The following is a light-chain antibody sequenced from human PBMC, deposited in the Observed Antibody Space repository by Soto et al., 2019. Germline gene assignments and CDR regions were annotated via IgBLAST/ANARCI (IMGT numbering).Light chain of an antibody. Sequence: QSVLTQPPSASETPGQRVIISCSGGSSNIGSNTVNWYQQVPGTAPKLLISNNKQRPSGVPDRFSGSKSGTSASLAISGLQSEDEADYYCAAWDGDLNAVVFGGGTKLTVL. CDR1: SSNIGSNT. CDR2: NNK. J-gene: IGLJ2*01. V-gene: IGLV1-44*01. CDR3: AAWDGDLNAVV.